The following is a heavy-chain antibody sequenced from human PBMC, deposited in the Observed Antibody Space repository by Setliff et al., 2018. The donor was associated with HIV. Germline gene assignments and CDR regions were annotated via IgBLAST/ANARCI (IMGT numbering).Heavy chain of an antibody. Sequence: PSETLSLTCAANGGSFSRYYWAWIRQSPGKGLEWIAEINQESTTFYNPSLNSRVTMSVDTSRNEVSLRLKSVTAADTATYFCARVRFSFNDVRSFDLWGQGYLVTVLL. J-gene: IGHJ5*02. V-gene: IGHV4-34*01. CDR3: ARVRFSFNDVRSFDL. CDR2: INQESTT. D-gene: IGHD2-15*01. CDR1: GGSFSRYY.